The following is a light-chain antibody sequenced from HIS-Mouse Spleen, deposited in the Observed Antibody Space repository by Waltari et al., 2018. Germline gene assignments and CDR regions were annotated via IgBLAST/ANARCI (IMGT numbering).Light chain of an antibody. Sequence: QSALTQPASVSGSPGQSITISCTGTSSDVGGYNYVSWYQQHPGTAPKLMIYDVSNRPSGGSNRCSGSKTGNTASLTISGLQAEDEADYYCSSYTSSSTVVFGGGTKLTVL. CDR3: SSYTSSSTVV. CDR2: DVS. CDR1: SSDVGGYNY. J-gene: IGLJ2*01. V-gene: IGLV2-14*03.